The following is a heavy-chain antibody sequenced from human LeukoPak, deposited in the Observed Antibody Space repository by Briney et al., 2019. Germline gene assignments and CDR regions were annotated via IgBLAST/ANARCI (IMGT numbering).Heavy chain of an antibody. D-gene: IGHD6-13*01. J-gene: IGHJ4*02. Sequence: ASVKVSCKASGGTFSSYAISWVRQAPGQGLEWMGGIIPIFGTANYAQKFQGRVTMTRDTSTSTVYMELSSLRSEDTAVYYCARGYSSSWYFDYWGQGTLVTVSS. V-gene: IGHV1-69*05. CDR1: GGTFSSYA. CDR2: IIPIFGTA. CDR3: ARGYSSSWYFDY.